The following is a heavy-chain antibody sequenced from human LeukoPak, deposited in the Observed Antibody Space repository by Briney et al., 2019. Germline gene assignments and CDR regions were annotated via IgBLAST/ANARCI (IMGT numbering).Heavy chain of an antibody. CDR3: AREPPDGSGYKWFDR. D-gene: IGHD3-22*01. J-gene: IGHJ5*02. Sequence: GGSLRLSCAASGFTFSDYYMSWIRQAPGKGLEWVSYINSSGSTIYYADSVKGRFTISRDNAKNSLYLQMNGLRAEGTAVYYCAREPPDGSGYKWFDRWGQGALVTVSS. V-gene: IGHV3-11*01. CDR2: INSSGSTI. CDR1: GFTFSDYY.